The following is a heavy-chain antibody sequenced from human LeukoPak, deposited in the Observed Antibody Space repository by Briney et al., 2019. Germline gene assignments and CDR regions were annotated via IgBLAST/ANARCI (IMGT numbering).Heavy chain of an antibody. CDR3: ARGGVRDTSGWSNWYFDL. Sequence: SETLSLTCSVSGGSINSGPYFWSWIRQSPGQGLEWIGYIWPSGSTNYNPSLSGRVAISLDKSRNHFTLMVTAVTAADTAVYYCARGGVRDTSGWSNWYFDLWGRGTLVTVSS. J-gene: IGHJ2*01. CDR2: IWPSGST. D-gene: IGHD3-22*01. CDR1: GGSINSGPYF. V-gene: IGHV4-30-2*06.